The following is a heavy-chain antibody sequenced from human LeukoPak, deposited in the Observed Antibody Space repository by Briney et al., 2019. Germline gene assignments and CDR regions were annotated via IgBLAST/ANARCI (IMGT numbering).Heavy chain of an antibody. Sequence: GESLNISCAASGFTFSNYALHWVRQAPGKGLEWVAIISYDGSNKYYADSVKGRFTISRDNSKNTLYLQMNTLRAEDTAVYYCARDGQGSSGSLYFFDYWGQGTLVTVSS. J-gene: IGHJ4*02. D-gene: IGHD6-19*01. V-gene: IGHV3-30*04. CDR1: GFTFSNYA. CDR2: ISYDGSNK. CDR3: ARDGQGSSGSLYFFDY.